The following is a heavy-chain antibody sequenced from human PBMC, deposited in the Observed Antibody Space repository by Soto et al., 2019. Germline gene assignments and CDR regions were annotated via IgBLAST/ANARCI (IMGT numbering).Heavy chain of an antibody. Sequence: QVQLQKSGPGLVKPSETLSLTCSVSGAPTMPYYWGWIRQPPGKGLEWIGYIFNNGSTHYNSSLKSRVTISRDTSRNQLSLKLKSVTAADTAVYYCTRVFKAAGALDYWGQGTLVTVSS. J-gene: IGHJ4*02. V-gene: IGHV4-59*08. CDR3: TRVFKAAGALDY. CDR2: IFNNGST. D-gene: IGHD6-13*01. CDR1: GAPTMPYY.